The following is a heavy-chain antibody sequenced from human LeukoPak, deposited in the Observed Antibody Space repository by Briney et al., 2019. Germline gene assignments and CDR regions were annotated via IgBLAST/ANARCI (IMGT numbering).Heavy chain of an antibody. J-gene: IGHJ4*02. D-gene: IGHD3-22*01. Sequence: SVKVSCKASGGTFSSYAISWVRQAPGQGLEWMGGIIPIFGTANYAQKFQGRVTITADESTSTAYMEQSSLRSEDTAVYYCARDMDYYDSSGYYTSFDYWGRGTLVTVSS. CDR3: ARDMDYYDSSGYYTSFDY. V-gene: IGHV1-69*13. CDR2: IIPIFGTA. CDR1: GGTFSSYA.